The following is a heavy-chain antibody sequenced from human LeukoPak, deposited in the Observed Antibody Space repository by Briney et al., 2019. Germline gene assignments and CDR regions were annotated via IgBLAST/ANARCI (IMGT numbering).Heavy chain of an antibody. Sequence: GGSLRLSCAASGFTFSSYSMNWVRQAPGKGLEWVSYISSSSGTIYYADSVKGRFTISRDNAKNSLYLQMNSLRAEDTAVYYCARDTRGESDYWGQGTLVTVSP. CDR1: GFTFSSYS. J-gene: IGHJ4*02. CDR2: ISSSSGTI. D-gene: IGHD2-2*01. V-gene: IGHV3-48*04. CDR3: ARDTRGESDY.